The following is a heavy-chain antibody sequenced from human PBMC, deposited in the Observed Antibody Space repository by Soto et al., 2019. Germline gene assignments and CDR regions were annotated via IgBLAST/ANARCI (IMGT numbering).Heavy chain of an antibody. CDR1: GGSISSGGYS. Sequence: SQTVSLTCAVCGGSISSGGYSWSWIRHPPWKCLEWIGYIYHSGSTYYNPSLKSRVTISVDRSKNQFSLKLSSVTAADTAVYYCARVLSSTSYKRFWFDPWGQGTLVNVS. V-gene: IGHV4-30-2*01. CDR2: IYHSGST. CDR3: ARVLSSTSYKRFWFDP. J-gene: IGHJ5*02. D-gene: IGHD2-2*01.